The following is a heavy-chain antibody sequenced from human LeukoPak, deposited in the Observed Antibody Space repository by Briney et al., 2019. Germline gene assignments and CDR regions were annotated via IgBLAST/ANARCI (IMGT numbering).Heavy chain of an antibody. J-gene: IGHJ4*02. V-gene: IGHV3-23*01. CDR2: ISGSGGTT. CDR3: AKPAVSGWYGFDY. D-gene: IGHD6-19*01. CDR1: GFTFSSYV. Sequence: GSLRLSCAASGFTFSSYVMSWVRQAPGKGLEWVSTISGSGGTTYYAEFVKGRFTISRDNSKNTLYLQMNSLRAEDTAVYYCAKPAVSGWYGFDYWGQGTLVTVSS.